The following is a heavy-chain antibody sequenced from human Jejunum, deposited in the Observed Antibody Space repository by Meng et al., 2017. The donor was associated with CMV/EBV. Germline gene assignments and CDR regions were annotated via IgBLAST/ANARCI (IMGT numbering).Heavy chain of an antibody. Sequence: SYAMLLVRQAPGKGLAGLAGIAYDGRNKYYAAAVKWRFTTTRDNSKNTPYLQKNNPRAEDTAVYYCSGKPTGGGGYYYYYGMDVWGQGTTVTVSS. CDR3: SGKPTGGGGYYYYYGMDV. D-gene: IGHD3-16*01. CDR1: SYA. V-gene: IGHV3-30*04. J-gene: IGHJ6*02. CDR2: IAYDGRNK.